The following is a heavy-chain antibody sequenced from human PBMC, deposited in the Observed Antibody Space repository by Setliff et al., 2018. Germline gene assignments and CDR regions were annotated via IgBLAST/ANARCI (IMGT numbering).Heavy chain of an antibody. V-gene: IGHV1-46*02. CDR1: GYTFNSYD. CDR2: INPSGGST. D-gene: IGHD6-13*01. CDR3: ARDRIPSSSWYGLNWFDP. Sequence: ASVKVSCKASGYTFNSYDINWVRQATGQGLEWMGIINPSGGSTSYAQKFQGRVTMTRDTSTSTAYMELSSLRSEDTAVYYCARDRIPSSSWYGLNWFDPWGQGT. J-gene: IGHJ5*02.